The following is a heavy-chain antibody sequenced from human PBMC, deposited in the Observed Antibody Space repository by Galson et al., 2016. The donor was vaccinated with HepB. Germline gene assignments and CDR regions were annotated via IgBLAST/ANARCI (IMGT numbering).Heavy chain of an antibody. CDR2: FDREEDET. Sequence: SVKVSCKVSGYTLTELSMHWVRQAPGKGLEWMGGFDREEDETNYAQKFQGRLTMTEDTSADTAYMELNSLRYEDTAVYYCAAGGAYWGQGTLVTVSS. J-gene: IGHJ4*02. V-gene: IGHV1-24*01. CDR1: GYTLTELS. D-gene: IGHD3-10*01. CDR3: AAGGAY.